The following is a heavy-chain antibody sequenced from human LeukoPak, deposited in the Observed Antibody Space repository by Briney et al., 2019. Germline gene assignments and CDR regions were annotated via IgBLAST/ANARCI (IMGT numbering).Heavy chain of an antibody. CDR3: AIPGDYYGSGSYYNDNDY. Sequence: SVKVSCKASGGTFSGYAISWVRQAPGQGLEWMGGIIPIFGTANYAQKFQGRVTITTDESTSTAYMELSSLRSEDTAVYYCAIPGDYYGSGSYYNDNDYWGQGTLVTVSS. CDR2: IIPIFGTA. CDR1: GGTFSGYA. D-gene: IGHD3-10*01. J-gene: IGHJ4*02. V-gene: IGHV1-69*05.